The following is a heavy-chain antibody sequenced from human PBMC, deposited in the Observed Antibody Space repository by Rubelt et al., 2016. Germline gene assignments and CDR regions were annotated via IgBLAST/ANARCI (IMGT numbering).Heavy chain of an antibody. Sequence: QVQLVQSGSELKKPGASVKVSCKASGYTFTSYAMNWVRQAPGQGLEWMGWINTNTGNPTYAQGCKGWLVFALGTSVSTAELQISSLKAEDTAVYYGARDPSSWQGWLLWGQGTLVTVSS. CDR2: INTNTGNP. J-gene: IGHJ4*02. CDR3: ARDPSSWQGWLL. D-gene: IGHD6-13*01. V-gene: IGHV7-4-1*02. CDR1: GYTFTSYA.